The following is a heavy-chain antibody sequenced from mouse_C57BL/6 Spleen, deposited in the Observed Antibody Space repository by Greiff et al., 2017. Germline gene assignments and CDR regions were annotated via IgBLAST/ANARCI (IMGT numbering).Heavy chain of an antibody. CDR3: ARGNYDFDY. Sequence: QVQLKESGPGLVQPSQSLSITCTVSGFSLTSYGVHWVRQSPGQGLEWLGVIWSGGSTDYNAAFISRLSISKDNSKSQVFIKMNSLQADDTAIYYCARGNYDFDYWGQGTTLTVSS. CDR1: GFSLTSYG. J-gene: IGHJ2*01. D-gene: IGHD2-1*01. CDR2: IWSGGST. V-gene: IGHV2-2*01.